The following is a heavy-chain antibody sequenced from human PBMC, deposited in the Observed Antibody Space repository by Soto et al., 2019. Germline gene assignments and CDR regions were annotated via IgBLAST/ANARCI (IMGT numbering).Heavy chain of an antibody. CDR2: IYYSGST. CDR3: ARGRDGYNLAFDY. Sequence: QVQLQESGPGLVKPSQTLSLTCTVSGGSISSGGYYWSWIRQHPGKGLEWIGYIYYSGSTYYNPSLKSRVTISVDTSKNQFFLKLSSVTAADTAVYYCARGRDGYNLAFDYWGQGTLVTVSS. V-gene: IGHV4-31*03. CDR1: GGSISSGGYY. D-gene: IGHD5-12*01. J-gene: IGHJ4*02.